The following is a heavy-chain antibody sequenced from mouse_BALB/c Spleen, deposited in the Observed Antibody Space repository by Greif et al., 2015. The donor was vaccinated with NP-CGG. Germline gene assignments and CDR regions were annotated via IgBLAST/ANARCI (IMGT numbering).Heavy chain of an antibody. V-gene: IGHV5-17*02. CDR2: ISSGSSTI. Sequence: EVKLMESGGGLVQPGGSRKLSCAASGFTFSSFGMHWVRQAPEKGLEWDAYISSGSSTIYYADTVKGRFTISRDNPKNTLFLQMTSLRSEDTAMYYCAREGGWLLRVDYWGQGTTLTVSS. J-gene: IGHJ2*01. D-gene: IGHD2-3*01. CDR1: GFTFSSFG. CDR3: AREGGWLLRVDY.